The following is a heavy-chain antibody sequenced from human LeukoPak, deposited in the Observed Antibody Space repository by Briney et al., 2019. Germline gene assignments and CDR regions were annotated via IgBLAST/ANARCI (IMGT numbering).Heavy chain of an antibody. V-gene: IGHV3-7*01. CDR3: AREARYYYYYMDV. CDR2: IKQDGSEK. Sequence: GGSLRLSCAASGFTFSSYWMSWVRQAPGKGLEWVANIKQDGSEKYYVDSVKGRFTISRDNAKNSLYLQMNSLRAEDTAMYYCAREARYYYYYMDVWGKGTTVTVSS. J-gene: IGHJ6*03. CDR1: GFTFSSYW. D-gene: IGHD6-6*01.